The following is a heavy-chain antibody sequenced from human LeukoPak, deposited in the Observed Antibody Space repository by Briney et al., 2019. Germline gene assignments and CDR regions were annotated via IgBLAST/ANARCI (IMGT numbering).Heavy chain of an antibody. J-gene: IGHJ4*02. V-gene: IGHV3-23*01. CDR1: GFTFSNYA. Sequence: GGSLRLSCAASGFTFSNYAMSWARQNPGKGLEWVSIISGSGGTTYYADSVRGRFTISRDNSKNMVYLQMNSLRAEDTAVYYCAKDLLYYDILTGYLDYRGQGTLVTVSS. CDR2: ISGSGGTT. D-gene: IGHD3-9*01. CDR3: AKDLLYYDILTGYLDY.